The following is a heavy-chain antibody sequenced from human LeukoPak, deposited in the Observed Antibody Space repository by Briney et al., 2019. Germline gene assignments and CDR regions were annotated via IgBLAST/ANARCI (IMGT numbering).Heavy chain of an antibody. CDR3: ARRSLEYYDSSGLTDY. CDR1: GGSISSSSYY. V-gene: IGHV4-39*01. J-gene: IGHJ4*02. CDR2: IYYSGST. D-gene: IGHD3-22*01. Sequence: SETLSLTCTVSGGSISSSSYYWGWIRQPPGKGLEWIGSIYYSGSTYYNPSLKSRVTISVDTSKNQFSLKLSSVTAADTAVYYCARRSLEYYDSSGLTDYWGQGTLVTVSS.